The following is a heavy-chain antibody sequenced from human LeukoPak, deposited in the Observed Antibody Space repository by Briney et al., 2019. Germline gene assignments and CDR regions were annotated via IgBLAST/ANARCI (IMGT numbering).Heavy chain of an antibody. D-gene: IGHD1-26*01. CDR1: GYIFTDYR. V-gene: IGHV1-2*06. CDR3: ATEDSRSGSYYDP. CDR2: INPKSGDT. Sequence: ASVKVSCKASGYIFTDYRLHWVRQAPGQGLEWMGRINPKSGDTNYAQKFQGRVTMTSDTSLTTAYMERRRLKSDDTAFYFCATEDSRSGSYYDPWGQGTLGTVSS. J-gene: IGHJ5*02.